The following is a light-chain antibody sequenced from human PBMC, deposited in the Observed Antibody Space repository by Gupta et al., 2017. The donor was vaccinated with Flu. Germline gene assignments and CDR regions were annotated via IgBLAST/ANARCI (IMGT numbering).Light chain of an antibody. J-gene: IGKJ5*01. Sequence: DIQMTQSPSSLSASVGDRVTITCQASQDINNYLNWYQQKPGKAPKLLIYDASKLEKGVPSRFSGSGSGTDFLFTISRLQPEDVANYYCQQYYSLPHTFGQGTXLEIK. V-gene: IGKV1-33*01. CDR1: QDINNY. CDR2: DAS. CDR3: QQYYSLPHT.